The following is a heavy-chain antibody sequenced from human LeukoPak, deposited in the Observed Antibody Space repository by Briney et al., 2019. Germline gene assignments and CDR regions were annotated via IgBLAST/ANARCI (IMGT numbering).Heavy chain of an antibody. CDR3: ARGHYYDSKPLDY. J-gene: IGHJ4*02. Sequence: GASVKVSCTASGYTFTGYYMHWVRQAPGQGLEWMGWINPNSGGTNYAQKFQGRVTMTRDTSISTAYMELSRLRSDDTAVYYCARGHYYDSKPLDYWGQGTLVTVSS. D-gene: IGHD3-22*01. V-gene: IGHV1-2*02. CDR2: INPNSGGT. CDR1: GYTFTGYY.